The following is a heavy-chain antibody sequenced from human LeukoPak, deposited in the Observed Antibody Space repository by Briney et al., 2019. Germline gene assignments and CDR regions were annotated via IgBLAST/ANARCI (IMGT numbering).Heavy chain of an antibody. Sequence: PGGSLRLSCAASGFTFSSYAMNWVRQAPGKGLEWVSGMSGSGGNAYYADSVKGRFTISRDNSKSTLFLQVKTLRVEDTAVYYCAKGLNYADYGYYYGMDVWGQGTTVTVSS. J-gene: IGHJ6*02. V-gene: IGHV3-23*01. CDR2: MSGSGGNA. CDR3: AKGLNYADYGYYYGMDV. CDR1: GFTFSSYA. D-gene: IGHD4-17*01.